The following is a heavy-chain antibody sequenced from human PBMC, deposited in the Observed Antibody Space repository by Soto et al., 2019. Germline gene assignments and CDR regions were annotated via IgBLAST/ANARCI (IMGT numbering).Heavy chain of an antibody. D-gene: IGHD6-6*01. CDR3: ARAPIEYSSSTGFVYYHGMDV. Sequence: QVQLVQSGAEVKKPGSSVKVSCKASGGTFSSYAISWVRQAPGQGLEWMGGIIPISGTANYAQKFQGRVTFTADESTSAADMELSSLRSEDTAVYYCARAPIEYSSSTGFVYYHGMDVWGRGATVTVSS. CDR1: GGTFSSYA. J-gene: IGHJ6*02. V-gene: IGHV1-69*01. CDR2: IIPISGTA.